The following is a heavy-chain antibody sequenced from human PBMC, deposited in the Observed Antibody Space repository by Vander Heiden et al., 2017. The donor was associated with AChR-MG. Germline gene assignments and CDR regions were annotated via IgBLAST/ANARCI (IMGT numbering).Heavy chain of an antibody. J-gene: IGHJ4*02. CDR2: IYSGGST. CDR3: ARATWIQLWLGYYFDY. CDR1: GLTVSSNY. Sequence: EVQLVESGGGLIQPGGSLRLSCAASGLTVSSNYMSWVRQAPGKGLEWVSVIYSGGSTYYADSVKGRFTISRDNSKNTLYLQMNSLRAEDTAVYYCARATWIQLWLGYYFDYWGQGTLVTVSS. D-gene: IGHD5-18*01. V-gene: IGHV3-53*01.